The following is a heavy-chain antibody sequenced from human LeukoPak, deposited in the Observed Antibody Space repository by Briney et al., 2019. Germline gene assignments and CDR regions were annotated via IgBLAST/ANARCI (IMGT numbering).Heavy chain of an antibody. CDR2: IYSGGST. CDR3: ARSDCSSTSCSSYYYYYMDV. D-gene: IGHD2-2*01. J-gene: IGHJ6*03. Sequence: GGSLRLSCAASGFTVGSNYMSWVRQDPGKGLEWVSVIYSGGSTYYADSVKGRFTISRDNSKNTLYLQMNSLRAEDTAVYYCARSDCSSTSCSSYYYYYMDVWGKGTTVTVSS. CDR1: GFTVGSNY. V-gene: IGHV3-53*01.